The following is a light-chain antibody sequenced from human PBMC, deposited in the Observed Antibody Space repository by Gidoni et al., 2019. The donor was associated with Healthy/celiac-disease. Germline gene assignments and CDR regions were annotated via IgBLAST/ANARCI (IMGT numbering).Light chain of an antibody. CDR3: QQYNSYLRT. V-gene: IGKV1-5*03. J-gene: IGKJ4*01. CDR2: QAS. CDR1: RALVAG. Sequence: DLQLTQSPSTLPASLARPVRALVAGSPGISSNQGNAPKLLIYQASSLETGDPSSFGGSGSGTEFTLTISSLQPDDFATYYWQQYNSYLRTFGGGTKVEIK.